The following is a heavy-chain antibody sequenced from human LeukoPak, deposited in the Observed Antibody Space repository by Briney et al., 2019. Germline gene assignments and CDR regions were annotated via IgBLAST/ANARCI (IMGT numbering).Heavy chain of an antibody. Sequence: SETLSLTCTVSGGSISSYYWSWIRQPPGKGLEWIGYIYYSGSTNYNPSLKSRVTISVDTAKNQFSLKLSSVTAADTAVYYCARYTRGRNGMDVWGQGTTATVSS. CDR1: GGSISSYY. CDR2: IYYSGST. D-gene: IGHD1-26*01. V-gene: IGHV4-59*08. J-gene: IGHJ6*02. CDR3: ARYTRGRNGMDV.